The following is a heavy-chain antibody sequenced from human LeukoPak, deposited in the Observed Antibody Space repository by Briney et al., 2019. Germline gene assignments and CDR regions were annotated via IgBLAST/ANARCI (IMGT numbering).Heavy chain of an antibody. D-gene: IGHD3-9*01. J-gene: IGHJ5*02. Sequence: GGSLRLSCAASGFAFSDYSMNWVRQAPGKGLEWVANIRGSGSGMGSGNYYADSVKGRFTISRDNSKNTLYLQMNSLRAEDTAVYYCAREGVSPRNYDILTGNPIPPYNWFEPWGQGTLVTVSS. CDR3: AREGVSPRNYDILTGNPIPPYNWFEP. CDR1: GFAFSDYS. CDR2: IRGSGSGM. V-gene: IGHV3-48*01.